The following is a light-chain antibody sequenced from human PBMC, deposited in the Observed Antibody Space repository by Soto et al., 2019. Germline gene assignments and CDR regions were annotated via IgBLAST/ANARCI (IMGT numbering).Light chain of an antibody. CDR3: QQYGSSRWT. J-gene: IGKJ1*01. CDR2: GAS. Sequence: DIVLTQSPGTLSLSPGERATLSCRASQSVSSSYLAWYQQKPGQAPRLLIYGASSRATGIPDRFSGSGSGTDFTLTISRLEPEDFAVYYCQQYGSSRWTFGQGTKV. V-gene: IGKV3-20*01. CDR1: QSVSSSY.